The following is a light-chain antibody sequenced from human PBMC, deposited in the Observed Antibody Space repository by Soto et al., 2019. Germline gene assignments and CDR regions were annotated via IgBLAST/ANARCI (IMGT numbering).Light chain of an antibody. Sequence: DIQMTQSPSSLSASVGDRVTITCWASLTINSYLNWYQQIPGRAPKLLIHSASSLQTGVPSRFSGSGSGTDFTLTISSLQPEDFATYYCQQSFTTPHTFCQGTRLEI. CDR3: QQSFTTPHT. J-gene: IGKJ2*01. V-gene: IGKV1-39*01. CDR1: LTINSY. CDR2: SAS.